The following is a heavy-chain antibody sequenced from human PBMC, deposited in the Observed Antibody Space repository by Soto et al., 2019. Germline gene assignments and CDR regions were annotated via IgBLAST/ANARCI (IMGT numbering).Heavy chain of an antibody. CDR2: ISGSGGST. Sequence: GGSLRLSCAASGFTFSSYAMSWVRQAPGKGLEWVSAISGSGGSTYYADSVKGRFTISRDNSKNTLYLQMNSLRAEDTAVYYCAKPGGGRWNYDFSWFDPWGQGTLVTVSS. V-gene: IGHV3-23*01. J-gene: IGHJ5*02. CDR1: GFTFSSYA. CDR3: AKPGGGRWNYDFSWFDP. D-gene: IGHD1-7*01.